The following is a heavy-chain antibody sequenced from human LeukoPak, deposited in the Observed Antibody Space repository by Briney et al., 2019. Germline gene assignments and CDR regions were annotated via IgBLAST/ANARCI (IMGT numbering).Heavy chain of an antibody. CDR3: AREDYYDSGSNDY. CDR1: GYTFTSYD. D-gene: IGHD3-22*01. V-gene: IGHV1-8*01. Sequence: EASVKVSCKASGYTFTSYDINWVRQATGQGLEWMGWMNPNSGNTGYAQKFQGRVTITRNTSISTAYMGLSSLRSEDTAVYYCAREDYYDSGSNDYWGQGTLVTVSS. J-gene: IGHJ4*02. CDR2: MNPNSGNT.